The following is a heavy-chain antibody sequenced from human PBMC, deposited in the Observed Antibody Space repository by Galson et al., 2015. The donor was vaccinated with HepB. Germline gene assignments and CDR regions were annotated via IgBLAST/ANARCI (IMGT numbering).Heavy chain of an antibody. CDR1: GDSVSSNSAA. CDR3: ARGYVLRYFDWLFHKGPYYYYGMDV. V-gene: IGHV6-1*01. J-gene: IGHJ6*02. Sequence: CAISGDSVSSNSAAWNWIRQSPSRGLEWLGRTYYRSKWYSDYAVSVKSRITINPDTSKNQFSLQLNSVTPEDTAVYYCARGYVLRYFDWLFHKGPYYYYGMDVWGQGTTVTVSS. CDR2: TYYRSKWYS. D-gene: IGHD3-9*01.